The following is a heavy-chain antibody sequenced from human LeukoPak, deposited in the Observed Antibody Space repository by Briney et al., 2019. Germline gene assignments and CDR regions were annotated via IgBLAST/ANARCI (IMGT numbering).Heavy chain of an antibody. V-gene: IGHV4-39*07. CDR3: ARDSTPLDY. CDR2: IYYSGST. CDR1: GGSISSSSYY. D-gene: IGHD2-15*01. J-gene: IGHJ4*02. Sequence: SETLSLTCTVSGGSISSSSYYWGWIRQPPGKGLEWIGSIYYSGSTYYNPSLKSRVTISVDTSKNQFSLKLSSVTAADTAVYYCARDSTPLDYWGQGTLVTVSS.